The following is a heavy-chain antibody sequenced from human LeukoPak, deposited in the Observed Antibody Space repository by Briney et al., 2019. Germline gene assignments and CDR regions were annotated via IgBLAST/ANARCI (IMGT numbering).Heavy chain of an antibody. CDR1: GFTFSSYA. D-gene: IGHD6-19*01. CDR2: ISVSGGTT. J-gene: IGHJ4*02. Sequence: GGSLRLSCAASGFTFSSYAMSWVRQAPGKGLEWVSTISVSGGTTYYADSVKGRFTIPRDNSKNTLYLQTNSLRAEDTALYYCAKDRVGQWLVLDYWGQGTLVTVSS. V-gene: IGHV3-23*01. CDR3: AKDRVGQWLVLDY.